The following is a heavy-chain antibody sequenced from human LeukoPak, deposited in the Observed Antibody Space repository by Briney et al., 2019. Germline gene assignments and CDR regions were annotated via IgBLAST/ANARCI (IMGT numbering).Heavy chain of an antibody. Sequence: GGSLRLSCAASGFTFSNYWMHWVRHAPGKGLVWVSRINSNGSSTNYADSVKGRFTISRDNAKNTLHLQVSSLRAEDTALYYCAKGGATICDNWGQGTLVTVSS. J-gene: IGHJ4*02. CDR1: GFTFSNYW. CDR2: INSNGSST. V-gene: IGHV3-74*01. D-gene: IGHD5-12*01. CDR3: AKGGATICDN.